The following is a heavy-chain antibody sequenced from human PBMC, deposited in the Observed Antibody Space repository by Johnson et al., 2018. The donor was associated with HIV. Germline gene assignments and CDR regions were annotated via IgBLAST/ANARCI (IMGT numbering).Heavy chain of an antibody. V-gene: IGHV3-66*01. Sequence: VQLVESGGGLVQPGGSLRLSCVGSGFIFSDYSMHWVRQAPGKGLEWVSVIYSGGSTYYADSVKGRFTISRDNSKNTLYLQMNSLRAEDPAVYYCARENRVDAFDIWGQGTMVTVSS. CDR3: ARENRVDAFDI. CDR1: GFIFSDYS. D-gene: IGHD2/OR15-2a*01. J-gene: IGHJ3*02. CDR2: IYSGGST.